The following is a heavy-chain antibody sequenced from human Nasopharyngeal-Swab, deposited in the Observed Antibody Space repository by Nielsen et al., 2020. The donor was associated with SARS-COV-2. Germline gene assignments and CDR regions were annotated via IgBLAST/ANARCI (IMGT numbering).Heavy chain of an antibody. CDR2: ISYDGSNK. CDR3: ARDSSCRGDAFDI. CDR1: GFTFSSYG. D-gene: IGHD6-13*01. J-gene: IGHJ3*02. Sequence: GESLKISCAASGFTFSSYGMHWVRQAPGKGLEWVAVISYDGSNKYYADSVKGRFTISRDNAKNSLYLQMNSLRAEDTAVYYCARDSSCRGDAFDIWGQGTMVTVSS. V-gene: IGHV3-30*03.